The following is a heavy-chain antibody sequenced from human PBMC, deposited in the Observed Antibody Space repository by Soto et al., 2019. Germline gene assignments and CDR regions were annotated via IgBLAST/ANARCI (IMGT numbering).Heavy chain of an antibody. D-gene: IGHD3-22*01. CDR1: GFTFSSYS. V-gene: IGHV3-21*01. Sequence: EVQLVESGGGLVKPGGSLRLSCAASGFTFSSYSMNWVRQAPGKGLEWVSSISSSSGYIYYAGSVRGRFTISRDNAQNSLFLHMNSLRAEDTAVYYCASLYYYDSSGYFGGHYYYGMDVWGQGTTVTVSS. CDR3: ASLYYYDSSGYFGGHYYYGMDV. CDR2: ISSSSGYI. J-gene: IGHJ6*02.